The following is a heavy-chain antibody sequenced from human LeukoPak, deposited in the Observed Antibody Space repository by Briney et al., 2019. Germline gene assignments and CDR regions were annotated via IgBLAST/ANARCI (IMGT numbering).Heavy chain of an antibody. Sequence: GGSLRLSCAASGFTFSNYWMTWVRQAPGKGLEWVANIKKDGSEKNYVDSAKGRFTISRDSAKNSLYLQMNSLRAEDTAVYYCARAELLLSGPDYWGQGTLVTVSS. CDR2: IKKDGSEK. CDR3: ARAELLLSGPDY. D-gene: IGHD2-15*01. J-gene: IGHJ4*02. CDR1: GFTFSNYW. V-gene: IGHV3-7*01.